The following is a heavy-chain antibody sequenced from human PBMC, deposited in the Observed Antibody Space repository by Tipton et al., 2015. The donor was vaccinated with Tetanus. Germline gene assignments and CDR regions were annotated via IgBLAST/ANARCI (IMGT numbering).Heavy chain of an antibody. D-gene: IGHD3-16*01. V-gene: IGHV4-61*01. CDR1: GASIGSISYY. CDR2: TYYSGST. J-gene: IGHJ6*02. Sequence: TLSLTCTVSGASIGSISYYWSWIRQPPGKGLEWIGYTYYSGSTGHNPSLKSRVTISIDSSKNQFSLKLTSVTAADTAVYYCARDHGITWGGMGYYYGMDVWGQGTTVTVSS. CDR3: ARDHGITWGGMGYYYGMDV.